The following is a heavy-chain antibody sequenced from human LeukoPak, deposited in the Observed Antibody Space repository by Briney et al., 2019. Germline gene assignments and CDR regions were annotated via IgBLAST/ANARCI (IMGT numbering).Heavy chain of an antibody. Sequence: SETLSLTCAVYGGSFSGYYWSWIRQPPGKGLEWIGEINHSGSTNYNPSLKSRVTISVDTSKNQFSLKLSSVTAADTAVYYCARPRAPMVRGVPLYYYMDVWGKGTTVTVSS. CDR2: INHSGST. CDR3: ARPRAPMVRGVPLYYYMDV. CDR1: GGSFSGYY. V-gene: IGHV4-34*01. J-gene: IGHJ6*03. D-gene: IGHD3-10*01.